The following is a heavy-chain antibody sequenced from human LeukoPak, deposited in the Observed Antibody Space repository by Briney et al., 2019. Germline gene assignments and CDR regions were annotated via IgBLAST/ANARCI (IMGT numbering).Heavy chain of an antibody. V-gene: IGHV4-4*02. Sequence: KPSETLSLTCAVSGGSISSSNWWSWVRQPPGKGLEWIGEIYHSGSTNYNPSLKSRVTISVDKSKNQFSLKLSSVTAADTAVYYCARANDYGDPLPRYMDVWGKGTTVTVSS. CDR3: ARANDYGDPLPRYMDV. D-gene: IGHD4-17*01. J-gene: IGHJ6*03. CDR2: IYHSGST. CDR1: GGSISSSNW.